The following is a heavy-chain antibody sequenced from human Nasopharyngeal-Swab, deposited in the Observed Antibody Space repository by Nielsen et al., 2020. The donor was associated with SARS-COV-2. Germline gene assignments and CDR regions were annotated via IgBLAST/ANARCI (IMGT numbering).Heavy chain of an antibody. J-gene: IGHJ6*02. Sequence: WVRQAPGQGLERMGWMNPNSGNTGYAQKFQGRVTMTRNTSISTAYMELSSLRSEDTAVYYCARSDSSGYYLYYYGMDVWGQGTTVTVSS. CDR2: MNPNSGNT. CDR3: ARSDSSGYYLYYYGMDV. D-gene: IGHD3-22*01. V-gene: IGHV1-8*01.